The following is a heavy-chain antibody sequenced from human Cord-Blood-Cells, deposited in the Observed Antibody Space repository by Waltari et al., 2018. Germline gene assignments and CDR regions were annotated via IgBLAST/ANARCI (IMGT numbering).Heavy chain of an antibody. V-gene: IGHV1-2*02. D-gene: IGHD2-2*03. CDR2: INPNSGGT. J-gene: IGHJ5*02. CDR1: GYTFTGYH. Sequence: QVQLVQSGAEVKKPGASVKVSCKASGYTFTGYHMHWVRPAPGQGLEWMGWINPNSGGTNYAQKFQGRVTMTRDTSISTAYMELSRLRSDDTAVYYCARELDIVVVPAANWFDPWGQGTLVTVSS. CDR3: ARELDIVVVPAANWFDP.